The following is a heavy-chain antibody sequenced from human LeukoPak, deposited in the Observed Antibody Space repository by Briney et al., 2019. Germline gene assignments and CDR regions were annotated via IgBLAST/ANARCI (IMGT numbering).Heavy chain of an antibody. Sequence: GGSLRLSCAASGFTFSSYTMSWVRQAPGKGLEWVSAISGSGGSTYYADSVKGRFTTSRDNSKNTLYLQMNSLRAEDTAIYYCARTSGGSYFDAFDIWGQGTMVTVSS. D-gene: IGHD1-26*01. V-gene: IGHV3-23*01. CDR1: GFTFSSYT. CDR3: ARTSGGSYFDAFDI. J-gene: IGHJ3*02. CDR2: ISGSGGST.